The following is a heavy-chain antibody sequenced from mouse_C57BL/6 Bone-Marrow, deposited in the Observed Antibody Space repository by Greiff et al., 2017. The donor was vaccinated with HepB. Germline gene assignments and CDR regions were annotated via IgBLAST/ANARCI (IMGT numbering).Heavy chain of an antibody. CDR2: IYPGDGDT. CDR1: GYAFSSSW. J-gene: IGHJ4*01. Sequence: QVQLQQSGPELVKPGASVKISCKASGYAFSSSWMNWVKQRPGKGLEWIGRIYPGDGDTNYNGKFKGKATLTADKSSSTAYMQLSSLTSEDSAVYCCARGYYGRGDYAMDYWGQGTSVTVSS. D-gene: IGHD1-1*01. CDR3: ARGYYGRGDYAMDY. V-gene: IGHV1-82*01.